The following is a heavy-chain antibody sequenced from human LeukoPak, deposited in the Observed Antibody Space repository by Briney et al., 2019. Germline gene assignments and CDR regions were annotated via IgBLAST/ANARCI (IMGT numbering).Heavy chain of an antibody. Sequence: PGGSLRLSCAASGFTFSSYAMSWVRQAPGKGLEWVSAISGSGGSTYYADSVKGRFTISRDNSKNTLYLQMNSLRAEDTGVYYCARGYSYYDILTGYYPEYYFDYWGQGTLVTVSS. CDR3: ARGYSYYDILTGYYPEYYFDY. CDR2: ISGSGGST. CDR1: GFTFSSYA. V-gene: IGHV3-23*01. D-gene: IGHD3-9*01. J-gene: IGHJ4*02.